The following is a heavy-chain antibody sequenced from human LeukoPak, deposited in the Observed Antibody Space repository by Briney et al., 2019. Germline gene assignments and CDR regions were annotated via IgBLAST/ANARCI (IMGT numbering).Heavy chain of an antibody. CDR1: GGSISSYY. D-gene: IGHD3-3*01. V-gene: IGHV4-59*12. CDR3: ARVGTIFGVVNHFDP. J-gene: IGHJ5*02. Sequence: KPSETLSLTCTVSGGSISSYYWSWIRQPPGKGLEWIGYIYHSGSTYYNPSLKSRVTISVDRSKNQFSLKLSSVTAADTAVYYCARVGTIFGVVNHFDPWGQGTLVTVSS. CDR2: IYHSGST.